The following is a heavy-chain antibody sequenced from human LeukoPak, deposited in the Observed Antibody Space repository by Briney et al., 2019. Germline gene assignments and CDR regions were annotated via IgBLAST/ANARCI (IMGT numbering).Heavy chain of an antibody. V-gene: IGHV1-18*01. Sequence: ASVKVSCKASGYTFSTYGISWVREAPGQGLEWMGWISAYKGNTYYAQKLQGRVTMTTDTSTSTAYMELRSLRSDDTAIYYCARDLYYYGSGSYYDVFDVWGQGTMVTVSS. CDR1: GYTFSTYG. J-gene: IGHJ3*01. CDR3: ARDLYYYGSGSYYDVFDV. D-gene: IGHD3-10*01. CDR2: ISAYKGNT.